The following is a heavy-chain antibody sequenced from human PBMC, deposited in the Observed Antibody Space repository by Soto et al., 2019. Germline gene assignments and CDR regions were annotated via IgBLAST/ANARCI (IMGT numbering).Heavy chain of an antibody. CDR3: ARGGEVVVAATGRDYYYYMDV. J-gene: IGHJ6*03. V-gene: IGHV4-59*08. Sequence: SETLSLTCTVSGGSISSYYWSWIRQPPGKGLEWIGYIYYSGSTNYNPSLKSRVTISVDTSKNQFSLKLSSVTAADTAVYYCARGGEVVVAATGRDYYYYMDVWGKGTTVTVSS. D-gene: IGHD2-15*01. CDR2: IYYSGST. CDR1: GGSISSYY.